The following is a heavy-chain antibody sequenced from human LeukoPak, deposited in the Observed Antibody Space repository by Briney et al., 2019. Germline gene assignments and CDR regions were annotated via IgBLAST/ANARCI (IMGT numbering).Heavy chain of an antibody. CDR3: ARGEPSAIDYHFDY. CDR1: GGSISSYY. D-gene: IGHD4-11*01. CDR2: IYYSGST. Sequence: SEPLSLTCTVSGGSISSYYWSWIRQPPGKGLEWIGYIYYSGSTNYNPSLKSRVTISVDTSKNQFSLKLSSVTAADTAVYYCARGEPSAIDYHFDYWGQGTLVTVSS. V-gene: IGHV4-59*01. J-gene: IGHJ4*02.